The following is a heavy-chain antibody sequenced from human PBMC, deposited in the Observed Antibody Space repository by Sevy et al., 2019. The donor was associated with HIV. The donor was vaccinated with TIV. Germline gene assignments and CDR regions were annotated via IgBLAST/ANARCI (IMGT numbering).Heavy chain of an antibody. V-gene: IGHV3-23*01. CDR2: ISGSGGST. D-gene: IGHD5-12*01. Sequence: GGSLRLSCAASGFTFSSYAMSWVRQAPGKGLEWVSAISGSGGSTYYADSGKGRFTISRDNSKNTLYLQMNSLRAEDTAVYYCAKDWRWLQCYFDYWGQGTLVTVSS. J-gene: IGHJ4*02. CDR1: GFTFSSYA. CDR3: AKDWRWLQCYFDY.